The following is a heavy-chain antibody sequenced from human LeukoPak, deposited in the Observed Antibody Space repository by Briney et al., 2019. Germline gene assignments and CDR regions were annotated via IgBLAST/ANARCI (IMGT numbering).Heavy chain of an antibody. CDR2: INKDGSEI. J-gene: IGHJ5*02. V-gene: IGHV3-7*02. D-gene: IGHD1-14*01. CDR3: AETNRDP. Sequence: GGSLRLSCAASRFTFSTYWMGWARQAPGKGLEWVANINKDGSEIYYVDSVRGRFTISRDNAQNSLFLQMNSLRPEDTAVYYCAETNRDPWGQGTLVTVSS. CDR1: RFTFSTYW.